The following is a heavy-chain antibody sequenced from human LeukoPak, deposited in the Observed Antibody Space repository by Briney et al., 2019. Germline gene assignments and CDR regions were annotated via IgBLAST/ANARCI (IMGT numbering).Heavy chain of an antibody. J-gene: IGHJ4*02. CDR2: ISRRGHIT. Sequence: GGSLRLSCAVSGLILSNYAMGWVRQVPGRGRGWGSSISRRGHITYVADSVKARFHISRDNSKNSLYLQMNTVRAEDTAVYYCVQGRSPDIAVARTVENWGQGTLVTVSS. V-gene: IGHV3-23*01. D-gene: IGHD6-19*01. CDR3: VQGRSPDIAVARTVEN. CDR1: GLILSNYA.